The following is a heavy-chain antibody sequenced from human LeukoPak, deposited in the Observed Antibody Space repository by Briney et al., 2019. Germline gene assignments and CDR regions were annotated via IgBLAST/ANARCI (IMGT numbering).Heavy chain of an antibody. D-gene: IGHD3-9*01. CDR3: ARTGRYFDWLSIFDI. CDR2: IYYSGST. J-gene: IGHJ3*02. Sequence: PSETLSLTCTVSGGSISSSSYYWGWIRQPPGKGLEWIGSIYYSGSTYYNPSLKSRVTISVDTSKNQFSLKLSSVTAADTAVYYCARTGRYFDWLSIFDIWGQGTMVTVSS. CDR1: GGSISSSSYY. V-gene: IGHV4-39*01.